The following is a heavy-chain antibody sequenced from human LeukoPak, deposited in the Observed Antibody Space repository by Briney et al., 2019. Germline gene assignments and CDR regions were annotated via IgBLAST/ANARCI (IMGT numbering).Heavy chain of an antibody. CDR1: GFTFSSYG. V-gene: IGHV3-30*18. CDR2: ISYDGSNK. D-gene: IGHD3-22*01. J-gene: IGHJ4*02. Sequence: PGGSLRLSCAASGFTFSSYGMHWVRQAPGKGLEWVAVISYDGSNKYYADSVKGRFTISRDNSKNTLYLQMNSLRAEDTAVHYCVKDRRGVDSSGYLDYWGQGTLVTVSS. CDR3: VKDRRGVDSSGYLDY.